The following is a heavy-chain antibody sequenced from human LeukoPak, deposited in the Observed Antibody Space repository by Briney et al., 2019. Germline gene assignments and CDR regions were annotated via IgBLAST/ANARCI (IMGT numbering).Heavy chain of an antibody. CDR3: ARGNFWSGYPYYYYGMDV. V-gene: IGHV3-7*01. CDR1: GFTFSSYW. D-gene: IGHD3-3*01. Sequence: GGSLRLSCAASGFTFSSYWMSWVRQAPGKGLEWVANIKQDGSEKYYVDSVKGRFTISRDNAKNSLYLQMNSLRAEDTAVYYCARGNFWSGYPYYYYGMDVWGQGTTVTVSS. J-gene: IGHJ6*02. CDR2: IKQDGSEK.